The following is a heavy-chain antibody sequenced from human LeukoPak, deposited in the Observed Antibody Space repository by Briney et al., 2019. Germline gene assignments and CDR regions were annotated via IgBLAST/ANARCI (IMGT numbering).Heavy chain of an antibody. CDR2: INHSGST. J-gene: IGHJ4*02. CDR3: ARDTYTYYYDSSAFDY. D-gene: IGHD3-22*01. CDR1: GGSFSGYY. Sequence: SETLSLTCAVYGGSFSGYYWSWIRQPPGKGLEWIGEINHSGSTNYNPSLKSRVTMSVDTSKNQFSLKLSSVTAADTAVYYCARDTYTYYYDSSAFDYWGQGTLVTVSS. V-gene: IGHV4-34*01.